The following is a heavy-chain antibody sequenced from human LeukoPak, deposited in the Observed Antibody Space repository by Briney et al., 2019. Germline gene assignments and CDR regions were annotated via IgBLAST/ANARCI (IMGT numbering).Heavy chain of an antibody. J-gene: IGHJ6*03. CDR1: GFTFDDYG. Sequence: PGGSLRLSCAASGFTFDDYGMSWVRQAPGKGLEWVSGINFNGGSTSYADSVKGRFTISRDNAKNSLYLQMNSLRAEDTALYYCAKDRGPRFLYMAVWGKGTTVTVSS. CDR3: AKDRGPRFLYMAV. V-gene: IGHV3-20*04. D-gene: IGHD3-10*01. CDR2: INFNGGST.